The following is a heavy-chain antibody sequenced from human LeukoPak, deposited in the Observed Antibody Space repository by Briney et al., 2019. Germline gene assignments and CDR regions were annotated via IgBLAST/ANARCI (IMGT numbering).Heavy chain of an antibody. CDR3: ARRVYSNYWYFDL. CDR1: GYSFTNYW. Sequence: GESLKISCKGSGYSFTNYWIGWVRHMPGKGLEWMGIIYPGDSDARYGPSFQGQVTISADKSISTAYLQWSSLKASDTAIYYCARRVYSNYWYFDLWGRGTLVTVSS. J-gene: IGHJ2*01. CDR2: IYPGDSDA. V-gene: IGHV5-51*01. D-gene: IGHD4-11*01.